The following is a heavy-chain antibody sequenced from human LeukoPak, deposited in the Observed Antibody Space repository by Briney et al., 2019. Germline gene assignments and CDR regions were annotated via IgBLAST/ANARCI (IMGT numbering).Heavy chain of an antibody. J-gene: IGHJ4*02. CDR2: IYSGGST. D-gene: IGHD3-22*01. CDR3: ARGFSEYYYDSSGPYYFDY. Sequence: GGSLRLSCAASGLAFSSYTMNWVRQAPGKGLEWGSVIYSGGSTYYADSVKGRFTISRDNSKNTLYLQMNSLRAEDTAVYYCARGFSEYYYDSSGPYYFDYWGQGTLVTVSS. CDR1: GLAFSSYT. V-gene: IGHV3-66*01.